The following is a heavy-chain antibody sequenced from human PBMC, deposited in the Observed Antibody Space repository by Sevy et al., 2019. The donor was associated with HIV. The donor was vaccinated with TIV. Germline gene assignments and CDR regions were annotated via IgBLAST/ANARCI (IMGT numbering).Heavy chain of an antibody. CDR2: ISYDGRNNK. Sequence: GGSLRLSCAASGFSFSSYSMNWVRQAPGKGLEWVAIISYDGRNNKYNVDSVKGRFTISRDNSKNTLFLQMNSLRAEDSAIYYCARDRGEILRSAFDYWGQGTLVTVSS. CDR1: GFSFSSYS. V-gene: IGHV3-30*03. D-gene: IGHD3-16*01. J-gene: IGHJ4*02. CDR3: ARDRGEILRSAFDY.